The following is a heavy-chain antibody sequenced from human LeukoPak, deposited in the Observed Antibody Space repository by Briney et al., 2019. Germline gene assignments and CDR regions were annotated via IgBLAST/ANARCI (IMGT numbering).Heavy chain of an antibody. V-gene: IGHV3-74*01. CDR2: INTDGSIT. Sequence: GGSLRLSCAASGFTFSDYWIHWVRQAPGKGLVWVSRINTDGSITNYADSVKGRFSISRDNAKDTLYLQMSSLRAEDTAVYYCARDRGPRTGFMVREAYDYWGQGTLVTVSS. J-gene: IGHJ4*02. CDR3: ARDRGPRTGFMVREAYDY. CDR1: GFTFSDYW. D-gene: IGHD3-10*01.